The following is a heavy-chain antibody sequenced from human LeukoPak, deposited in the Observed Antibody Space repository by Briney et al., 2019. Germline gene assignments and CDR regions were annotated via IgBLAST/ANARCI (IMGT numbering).Heavy chain of an antibody. CDR1: RFTFDDYI. Sequence: GGSLRLSCAAARFTFDDYIMHWVRQAPGKGLEWVSLISWDGETTYYADSVKGRFTTSRDNSKNSLYLQMNSLRSEDTALYYCAKARGLIGGAFDIWGQGTMVTVSS. D-gene: IGHD3-22*01. CDR3: AKARGLIGGAFDI. V-gene: IGHV3-43*01. CDR2: ISWDGETT. J-gene: IGHJ3*02.